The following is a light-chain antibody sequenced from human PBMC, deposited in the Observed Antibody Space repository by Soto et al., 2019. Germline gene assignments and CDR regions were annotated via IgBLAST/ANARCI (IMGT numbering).Light chain of an antibody. CDR3: TTWDYSLNGPV. J-gene: IGLJ2*01. CDR1: RSNIGTNT. CDR2: SND. V-gene: IGLV1-44*01. Sequence: QSVLTQPPSASVSPGQRVTISCSGSRSNIGTNTVNWYQHLPGTAPKLLIFSNDQRPSGVPDRFSGSKSGTSASLAISGLQSEDEADYFCTTWDYSLNGPVFGGGTKLTVL.